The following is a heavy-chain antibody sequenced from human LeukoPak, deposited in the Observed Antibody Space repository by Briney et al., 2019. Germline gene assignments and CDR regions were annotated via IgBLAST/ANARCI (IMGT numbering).Heavy chain of an antibody. Sequence: GGSLRLSCAASGFAFSTFAMTWVRQAPGKGLEWVSAVSGSASGGVTFYADSVKGRFTISKDTSKNTLFLQMHDLRVEDTALYYCAKDVPASGWRGFDSWGQGTLVTVSS. V-gene: IGHV3-23*01. D-gene: IGHD6-19*01. CDR3: AKDVPASGWRGFDS. CDR2: VSGSASGGVT. CDR1: GFAFSTFA. J-gene: IGHJ4*02.